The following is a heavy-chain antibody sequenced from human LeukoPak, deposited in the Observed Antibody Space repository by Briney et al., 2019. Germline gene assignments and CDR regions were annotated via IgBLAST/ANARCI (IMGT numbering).Heavy chain of an antibody. J-gene: IGHJ3*02. D-gene: IGHD3-22*01. CDR2: ISAYNGNT. CDR3: ARMPSANYYDSSGPFDI. CDR1: GYTFTSYD. Sequence: ASVKVSCKASGYTFTSYDISWVRQAPGQGLKWMGWISAYNGNTNYAQKLQGRVTMTTDTSASTAYMELSSLRSEDMAVYYCARMPSANYYDSSGPFDIWGQGTMVTVSS. V-gene: IGHV1-18*03.